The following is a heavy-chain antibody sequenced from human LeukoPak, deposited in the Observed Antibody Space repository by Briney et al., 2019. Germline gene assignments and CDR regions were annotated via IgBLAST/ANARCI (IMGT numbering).Heavy chain of an antibody. Sequence: SETLSLTCTVSGGSISSSSYYWGWIRQPPGKGLEWIRSIYYSGSTYYNPSLKSRVTISVDTSKNQFSLKLSSVTAADTAVYYCARHVKGSYYGSGSYPYYFDYWGQGTLVTVSS. CDR3: ARHVKGSYYGSGSYPYYFDY. V-gene: IGHV4-39*01. D-gene: IGHD3-10*01. CDR2: IYYSGST. CDR1: GGSISSSSYY. J-gene: IGHJ4*02.